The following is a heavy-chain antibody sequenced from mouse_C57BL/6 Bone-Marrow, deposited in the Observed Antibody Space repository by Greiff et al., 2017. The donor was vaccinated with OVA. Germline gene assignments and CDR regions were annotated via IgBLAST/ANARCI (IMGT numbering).Heavy chain of an antibody. V-gene: IGHV14-4*01. Sequence: VQLQQSGAELVRPGASVKLSCTASGFNITDDYMHWVKQRPEQGLEWIGWIDPENGDTEYASKFQGKATITADTSSNTAYLQLCSLTSEDTAVYYCATYGYGFAYWGQGTLVTVSA. J-gene: IGHJ3*01. CDR1: GFNITDDY. D-gene: IGHD2-2*01. CDR2: IDPENGDT. CDR3: ATYGYGFAY.